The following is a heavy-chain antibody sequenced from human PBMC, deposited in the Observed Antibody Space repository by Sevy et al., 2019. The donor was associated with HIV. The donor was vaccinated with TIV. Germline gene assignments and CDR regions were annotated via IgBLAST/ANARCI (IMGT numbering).Heavy chain of an antibody. D-gene: IGHD5-18*01. Sequence: GGSLRLSCVVSGLTFSSDSMNWVRQAPGKGLEWLAYISSSSRTIYYADSVEGRFTISRDNDKKSVFLQMNNLKDEDSATYYCARDVDTPFVRSFDSWGQGTLVTVSP. CDR3: ARDVDTPFVRSFDS. J-gene: IGHJ4*02. CDR1: GLTFSSDS. V-gene: IGHV3-48*02. CDR2: ISSSSRTI.